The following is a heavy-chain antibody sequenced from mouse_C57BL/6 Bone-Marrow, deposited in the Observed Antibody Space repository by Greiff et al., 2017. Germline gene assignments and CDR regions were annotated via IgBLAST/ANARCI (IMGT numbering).Heavy chain of an antibody. CDR2: IYPGSGST. D-gene: IGHD1-1*01. CDR1: GYTFTSYW. V-gene: IGHV1-55*01. J-gene: IGHJ1*03. Sequence: QVQLQQPGAELVKPGASVKMSCKASGYTFTSYWITWVKQRPGQGLEWIGDIYPGSGSTNYNEKFKSTATLTVDTSSSTAYMQLRGLTYEDSAVYYCVRRYYGSSYVYWYFDVWGTGTTVTVSS. CDR3: VRRYYGSSYVYWYFDV.